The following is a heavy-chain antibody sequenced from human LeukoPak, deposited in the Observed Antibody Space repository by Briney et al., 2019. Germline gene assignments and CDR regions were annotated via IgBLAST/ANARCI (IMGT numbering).Heavy chain of an antibody. V-gene: IGHV3-9*01. CDR1: GFTFDDYA. CDR2: ISWNSGSI. D-gene: IGHD4-17*01. CDR3: AKDSGFGDYKVAFDI. Sequence: GGSLRLSCAASGFTFDDYAMHWVRQAPGKGLEWVSGISWNSGSIGYTDSVTGRFTIPRDNAKNSLYLQMNSLRAEDTALYYCAKDSGFGDYKVAFDIWGQGTMVTVSS. J-gene: IGHJ3*02.